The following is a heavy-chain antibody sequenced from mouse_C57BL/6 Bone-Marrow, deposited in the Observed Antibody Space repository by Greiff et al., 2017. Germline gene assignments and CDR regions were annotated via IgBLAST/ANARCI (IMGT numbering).Heavy chain of an antibody. Sequence: VMLVESGAELARPGASVKLSCKASGYTFTSYGISWVKQRTGQGLEWIGEIYPRSGNTYYNEKFKGKATLTADKSSSTAYMELRSLTSEDSAVYFCARDYYVCMDYWGQGTSVTVSS. CDR1: GYTFTSYG. V-gene: IGHV1-81*01. J-gene: IGHJ4*01. CDR2: IYPRSGNT. CDR3: ARDYYVCMDY. D-gene: IGHD1-1*01.